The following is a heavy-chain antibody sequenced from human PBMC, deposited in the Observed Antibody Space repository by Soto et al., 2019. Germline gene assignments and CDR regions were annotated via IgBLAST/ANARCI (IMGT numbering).Heavy chain of an antibody. CDR1: GFTFSNAW. Sequence: EVQLVESGGGLVKPGGSLRLSCAASGFTFSNAWMNWVRQAPGKGLEWVGRIKSKTDGGTTDYAAPVKGRFTISRDDSKNTLYLQMNSLKTEDTAVYYCTTLTTGYSSGWYWGGDYWGQGTLVTVSS. V-gene: IGHV3-15*07. CDR2: IKSKTDGGTT. CDR3: TTLTTGYSSGWYWGGDY. J-gene: IGHJ4*02. D-gene: IGHD6-19*01.